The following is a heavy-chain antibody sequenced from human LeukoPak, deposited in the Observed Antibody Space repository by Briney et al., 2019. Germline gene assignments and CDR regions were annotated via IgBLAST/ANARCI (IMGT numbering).Heavy chain of an antibody. D-gene: IGHD2-21*02. CDR1: GGSFSGYY. CDR3: ARGGAYCGGHCYLDFDS. J-gene: IGHJ4*02. Sequence: SETLSLTCAVYGGSFSGYYWSWIRQPPGKGLEWIGDINHSGSTNYNPSLKGRVIISVDTSKNQFSLKLSSVTAADTAVFYCARGGAYCGGHCYLDFDSWGQGTLVAVSS. CDR2: INHSGST. V-gene: IGHV4-34*01.